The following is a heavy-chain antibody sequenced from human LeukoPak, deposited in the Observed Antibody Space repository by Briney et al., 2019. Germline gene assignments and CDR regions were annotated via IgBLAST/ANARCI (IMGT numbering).Heavy chain of an antibody. CDR3: ARHRSGWLQSSFDY. D-gene: IGHD5-24*01. Sequence: SETLSLTCTVSGGSINSYYWSWIRQPPGKGLEWIGYIYYSGSSFDNPALKSRVTISVDTSKNQFSLKLSSVTAADTAVYYCARHRSGWLQSSFDYWGQGTLVTVSS. J-gene: IGHJ4*02. V-gene: IGHV4-59*04. CDR2: IYYSGSS. CDR1: GGSINSYY.